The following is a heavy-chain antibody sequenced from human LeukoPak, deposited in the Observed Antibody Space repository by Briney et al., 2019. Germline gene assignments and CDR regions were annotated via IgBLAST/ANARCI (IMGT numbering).Heavy chain of an antibody. J-gene: IGHJ6*03. V-gene: IGHV4-59*01. CDR2: IYYSGST. CDR3: ARVEGEPGGLNYYYYMDV. D-gene: IGHD3-16*01. CDR1: GGSISSYY. Sequence: SETLSLTCTVSGGSISSYYWSWIRQPPGKGLEWIGYIYYSGSTNYNPSLKSRVTISVDTSKNQFSLKLSSVTAADTAVYYCARVEGEPGGLNYYYYMDVWGKGTTVTVSS.